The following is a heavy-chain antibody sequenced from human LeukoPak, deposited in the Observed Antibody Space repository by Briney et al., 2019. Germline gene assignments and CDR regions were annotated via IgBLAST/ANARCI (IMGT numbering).Heavy chain of an antibody. CDR1: GYTFTSYG. CDR2: ISAYNGNT. V-gene: IGHV1-18*01. J-gene: IGHJ4*02. D-gene: IGHD3-22*01. Sequence: ASVTVSCTASGYTFTSYGISWVRQAPGQGLEWMGWISAYNGNTNYAQKLQGRVTMTTDTSTSTAYMELRSLRSDDTAVYYCARGFYYDSPFDYWGQGTLVTVSS. CDR3: ARGFYYDSPFDY.